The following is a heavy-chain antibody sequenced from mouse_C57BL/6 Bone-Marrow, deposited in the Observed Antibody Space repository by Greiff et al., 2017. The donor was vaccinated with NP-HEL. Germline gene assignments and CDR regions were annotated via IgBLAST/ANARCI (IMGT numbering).Heavy chain of an antibody. CDR2: IDPENGDT. CDR1: GFNIKDDY. V-gene: IGHV14-4*01. Sequence: DVQLQESGAELVRPGASVKLSCTASGFNIKDDYMHWVKQRPEQGLEWIGWIDPENGDTEYASKFQGKATITADTSSNTAYLQLSSLTSEDTAVYYCTTWDGLAYWGQGTLVTVSA. CDR3: TTWDGLAY. D-gene: IGHD4-1*01. J-gene: IGHJ3*01.